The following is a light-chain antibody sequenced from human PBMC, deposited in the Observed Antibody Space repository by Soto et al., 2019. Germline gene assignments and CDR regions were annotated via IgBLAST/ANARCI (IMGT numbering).Light chain of an antibody. V-gene: IGLV3-1*01. CDR1: KLGDKY. CDR3: QAWDSSTAV. CDR2: QDS. J-gene: IGLJ2*01. Sequence: SYELIQPPSVSVSPGQTASITCSGDKLGDKYACWYQQKPGQSPVLVIYQDSKRPSGIPERFSGSNSGNTATLTISGTQTVDEADYYCQAWDSSTAVFGGGTKLTVL.